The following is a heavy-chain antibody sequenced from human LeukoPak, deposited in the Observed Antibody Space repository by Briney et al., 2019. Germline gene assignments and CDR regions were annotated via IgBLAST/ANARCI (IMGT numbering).Heavy chain of an antibody. CDR2: KTHTGNT. CDR3: AGAVRYTYGNPFWYFDL. CDR1: GGSFTDYY. D-gene: IGHD5-18*01. V-gene: IGHV4-34*01. J-gene: IGHJ2*01. Sequence: SDTVSLTCAVYGGSFTDYYWSWTRQPPGGGLEWIGEKTHTGNTNYKPPRKSRVAISVDTSKNHFSLKLSSETAADTAIYYCAGAVRYTYGNPFWYFDLWGRGTLVTVSS.